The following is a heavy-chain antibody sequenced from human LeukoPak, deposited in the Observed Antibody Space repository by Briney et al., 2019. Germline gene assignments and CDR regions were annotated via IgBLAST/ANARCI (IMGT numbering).Heavy chain of an antibody. Sequence: PGGSLRLSCAASGFTFSSYSMNSVRQAPGKGLEWVSSISSSSSYIYYADSVKGRFTISRDNAKNSLYLQMNSLRAEDTAVYYCARDRDYYGSGTKDYWGQGTLVTVSS. CDR1: GFTFSSYS. CDR3: ARDRDYYGSGTKDY. CDR2: ISSSSSYI. J-gene: IGHJ4*02. V-gene: IGHV3-21*01. D-gene: IGHD3-10*01.